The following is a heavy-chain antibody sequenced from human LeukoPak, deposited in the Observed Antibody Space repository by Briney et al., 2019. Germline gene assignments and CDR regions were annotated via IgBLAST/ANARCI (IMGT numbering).Heavy chain of an antibody. CDR1: GYTFTSYG. Sequence: ASVKVSCKASGYTFTSYGITWVRQAPGQGLEWMGWISAYSRNTNYAQILQGRVTMTTDTTTSTAYMELRSLRSDDTAVYYCAREGLGELTLDYWGQGTLVTVSS. CDR2: ISAYSRNT. D-gene: IGHD3-16*01. J-gene: IGHJ4*02. V-gene: IGHV1-18*01. CDR3: AREGLGELTLDY.